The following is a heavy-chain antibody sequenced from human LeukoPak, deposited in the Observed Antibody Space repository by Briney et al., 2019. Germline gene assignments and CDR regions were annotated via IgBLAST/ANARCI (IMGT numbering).Heavy chain of an antibody. Sequence: GGSLRLSCTASGFTFSDYAMHWVRQAPGNGLEWVAVISDDGRNKYYADSVKGRFTISRDNSKNTLSLQMNSLRDEDTAIYYCARGRVRSHRTAPEYWGQGTLVTVSS. CDR3: ARGRVRSHRTAPEY. D-gene: IGHD1-1*01. CDR1: GFTFSDYA. V-gene: IGHV3-30*03. J-gene: IGHJ4*02. CDR2: ISDDGRNK.